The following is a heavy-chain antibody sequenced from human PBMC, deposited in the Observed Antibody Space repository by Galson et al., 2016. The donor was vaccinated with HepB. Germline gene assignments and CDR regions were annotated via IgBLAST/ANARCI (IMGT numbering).Heavy chain of an antibody. V-gene: IGHV3-7*03. Sequence: SLRLSCAASGFTFSWYWMTWVRQAPGKGLEWVANIEGDGSEKKYVDSVKGRFTISRDNAKNSVYLQMNSRRAEDTAVYYCARDSGWGADDYWGQGTLVTVSS. D-gene: IGHD1-26*01. CDR3: ARDSGWGADDY. CDR2: IEGDGSEK. CDR1: GFTFSWYW. J-gene: IGHJ4*02.